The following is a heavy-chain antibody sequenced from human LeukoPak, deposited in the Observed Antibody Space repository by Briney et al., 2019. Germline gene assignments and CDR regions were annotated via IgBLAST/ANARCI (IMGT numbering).Heavy chain of an antibody. D-gene: IGHD3-10*01. CDR1: GYTLTELS. CDR3: ARDRRYYYGSGSYKAGHWFDP. J-gene: IGHJ5*02. CDR2: FDPEDGET. Sequence: ASVKVSCKVSGYTLTELSMHWVRQAPGKGLEWMGGFDPEDGETSYAQKFQGRVTMTRDTSTSTVYMELSSLRSEDTAVYYCARDRRYYYGSGSYKAGHWFDPWGQGTLVTVSS. V-gene: IGHV1-24*01.